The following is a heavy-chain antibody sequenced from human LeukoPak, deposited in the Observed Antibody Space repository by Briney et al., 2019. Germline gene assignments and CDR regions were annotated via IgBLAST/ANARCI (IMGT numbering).Heavy chain of an antibody. CDR2: INHSGST. D-gene: IGHD5-18*01. CDR1: GGFFSGYY. V-gene: IGHV4-34*01. CDR3: ASLDVDTAMVDY. J-gene: IGHJ4*02. Sequence: SETLSLTCTVYGGFFSGYYWSWIRQPPGKGLEWIGEINHSGSTYYNPSLKSRVTISVDRSKNQFSLKLSSVTAADTAVYYCASLDVDTAMVDYWGQGTLVTVSS.